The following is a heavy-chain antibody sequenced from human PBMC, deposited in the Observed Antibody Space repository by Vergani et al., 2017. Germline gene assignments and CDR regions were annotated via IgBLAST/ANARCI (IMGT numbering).Heavy chain of an antibody. CDR2: IKRDGSEE. D-gene: IGHD2/OR15-2a*01. J-gene: IGHJ4*02. CDR1: GFTFSKYW. CDR3: ASHEYGGDAY. Sequence: EVQLLESGGDLVQPGGSLRLSCVVSGFTFSKYWMSWVRQAPGKGLEWVANIKRDGSEENYGDSVRGRFTISRDNAKNSVFLQMNSLRAEDTAVYYCASHEYGGDAYWGQGTLVTVSS. V-gene: IGHV3-7*01.